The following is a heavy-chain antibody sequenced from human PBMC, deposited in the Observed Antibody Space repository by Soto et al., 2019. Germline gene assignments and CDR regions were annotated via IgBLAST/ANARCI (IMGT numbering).Heavy chain of an antibody. CDR1: GFTFNSYG. J-gene: IGHJ4*02. CDR3: AKDTYYYSSSGYSVFDY. Sequence: GGSLRLSCAASGFTFNSYGIHWVRQAPGKGLEWVAVISHDGSKTNYADSVKGRVTISRDNSKDTVYLQMNSLRAEDTAVYYCAKDTYYYSSSGYSVFDYWGQGTLVTVSS. D-gene: IGHD3-22*01. V-gene: IGHV3-30*18. CDR2: ISHDGSKT.